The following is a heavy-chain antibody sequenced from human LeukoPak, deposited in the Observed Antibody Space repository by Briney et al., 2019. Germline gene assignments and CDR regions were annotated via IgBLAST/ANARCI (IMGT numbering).Heavy chain of an antibody. D-gene: IGHD3-22*01. V-gene: IGHV4-31*03. CDR1: GGSISSGGYY. CDR3: ARGRARDSSGYPNY. Sequence: SETLSLTCTVSGGSISSGGYYWSWIRQHPGKGLEWIGYIYYSGSTYYNPSLKSRVTISVDTSKNQFSLKLSSVTAADTAVYYCARGRARDSSGYPNYWGQGILVTVSS. J-gene: IGHJ4*02. CDR2: IYYSGST.